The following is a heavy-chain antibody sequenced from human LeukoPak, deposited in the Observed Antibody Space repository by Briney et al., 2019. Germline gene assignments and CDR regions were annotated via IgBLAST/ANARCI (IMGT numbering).Heavy chain of an antibody. CDR3: ARDTARITIFGVAKYMDV. CDR1: GYTFTGYY. Sequence: ASVKVSCKASGYTFTGYYIHWVRQAPGQGLEWMGWINPNSGGTNYALKFQGRVTMTRDTSISTAYMELSRLRSDDTAVYYCARDTARITIFGVAKYMDVWGKGTTVTVSS. D-gene: IGHD3-3*01. V-gene: IGHV1-2*02. J-gene: IGHJ6*03. CDR2: INPNSGGT.